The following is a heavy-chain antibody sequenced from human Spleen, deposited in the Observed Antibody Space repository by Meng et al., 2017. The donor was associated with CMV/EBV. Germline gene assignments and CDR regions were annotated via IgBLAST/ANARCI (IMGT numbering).Heavy chain of an antibody. Sequence: TFSSYAISWVRQAPGQGLEWMGGIIPIFGTANYAQKFQGRVTITTDESTSTAYMELSSLRSEDTAVYYCAVGYCSSTSCISYNWLDPWGQGTLVTVSS. V-gene: IGHV1-69*05. CDR2: IIPIFGTA. D-gene: IGHD2-2*01. CDR1: TFSSYA. J-gene: IGHJ5*02. CDR3: AVGYCSSTSCISYNWLDP.